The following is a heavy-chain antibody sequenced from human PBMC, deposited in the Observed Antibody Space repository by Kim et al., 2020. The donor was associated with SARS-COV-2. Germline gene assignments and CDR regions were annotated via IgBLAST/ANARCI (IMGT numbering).Heavy chain of an antibody. J-gene: IGHJ4*02. CDR3: ARDGYSSSWLSTPLDY. V-gene: IGHV1-18*01. Sequence: QKLQGRVTMTTDPSTSTAYMELRSLRSDDTAVYYCARDGYSSSWLSTPLDYWGQGTLVTVSS. D-gene: IGHD6-13*01.